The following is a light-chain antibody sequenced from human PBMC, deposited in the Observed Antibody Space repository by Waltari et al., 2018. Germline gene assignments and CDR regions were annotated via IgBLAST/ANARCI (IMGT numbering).Light chain of an antibody. J-gene: IGLJ3*02. Sequence: QPVLTQSPAASASLGASVKFTCTLSSGHSNYAVAWHQQQQDKAPRYLMKLDNDGSHIKGDGFPGRFSGSSSGAERYLTISSRQSEDEADYYCQTWDTGSWVFGGGTRLTVL. V-gene: IGLV4-69*01. CDR1: SGHSNYA. CDR2: LDNDGSH. CDR3: QTWDTGSWV.